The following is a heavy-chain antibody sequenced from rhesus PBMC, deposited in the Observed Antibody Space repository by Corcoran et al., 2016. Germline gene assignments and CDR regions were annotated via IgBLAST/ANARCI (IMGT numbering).Heavy chain of an antibody. V-gene: IGHV4-127*01. D-gene: IGHD4-29*01. J-gene: IGHJ2*01. CDR2: IGGSSGST. Sequence: QVQLQESGPGVVKPSETLSLTCAVSGGSISGYYLWRWIRQPPGKGLEWIGYIGGSSGSTNYNPSLKNRVTISKDTSKNQFSLKLSSVTAADTAVYYCARTYGSSYYWYFDIWGPGTPITISS. CDR1: GGSISGYY. CDR3: ARTYGSSYYWYFDI.